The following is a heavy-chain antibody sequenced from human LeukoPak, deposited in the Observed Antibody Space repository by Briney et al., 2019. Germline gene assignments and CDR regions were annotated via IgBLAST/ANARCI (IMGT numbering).Heavy chain of an antibody. D-gene: IGHD1-26*01. CDR3: ARGGSYSFDP. CDR1: GDSVSNTGAG. J-gene: IGHJ5*02. V-gene: IGHV6-1*01. Sequence: SQTLSLTCAISGDSVSNTGAGWHWIRQSPSRGLEWLGRTYYRSKWYNSSAVSVKVRITINPDTSKNQSSLQLNSVSPEDTAVYYCARGGSYSFDPWGQGTLVTVSS. CDR2: TYYRSKWYN.